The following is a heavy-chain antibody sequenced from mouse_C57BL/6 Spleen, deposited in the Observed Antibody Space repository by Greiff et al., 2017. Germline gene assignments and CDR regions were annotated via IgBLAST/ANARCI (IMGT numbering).Heavy chain of an antibody. D-gene: IGHD1-1*01. Sequence: EVHLVESGGGLVKPGGSLKLSCAASGFTFSDYGMHWVRQAPEKGLEWVAYISSGSSTIYYADTVKGLFTITRDNAKNTLFLQMTSLRSEDTAMYYCARETTVVRYFDYWGQGTTLTVSA. CDR1: GFTFSDYG. CDR2: ISSGSSTI. J-gene: IGHJ2*01. CDR3: ARETTVVRYFDY. V-gene: IGHV5-17*01.